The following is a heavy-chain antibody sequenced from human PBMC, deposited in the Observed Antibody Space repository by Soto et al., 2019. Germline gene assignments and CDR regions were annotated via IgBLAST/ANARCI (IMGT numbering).Heavy chain of an antibody. CDR2: IYSDGTT. CDR1: GGSISGYY. D-gene: IGHD3-10*01. J-gene: IGHJ5*02. Sequence: PSETLSLTCIVSGGSISGYYWSWIRQPAGKELEWIGRIYSDGTTNYNPSLKGRGTMSVDTSKKQISLKLTSVTAADTAIYYCARMASFGSLNWFDPWGQGTLVTAPQ. CDR3: ARMASFGSLNWFDP. V-gene: IGHV4-4*07.